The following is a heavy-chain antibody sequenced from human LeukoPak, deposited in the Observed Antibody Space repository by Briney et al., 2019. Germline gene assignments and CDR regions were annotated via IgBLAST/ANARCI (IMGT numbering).Heavy chain of an antibody. Sequence: GGSLRLSCAASGFTFNNYAMSWVRQAPGKGLERVSVISGSGGSTYYADSVKGRFTISRDNAKNSVSLQLNSLRAEDTAVYFCVRSIDAWGQGTLVTVSS. CDR1: GFTFNNYA. V-gene: IGHV3-23*01. CDR3: VRSIDA. J-gene: IGHJ5*02. CDR2: ISGSGGST. D-gene: IGHD3-3*01.